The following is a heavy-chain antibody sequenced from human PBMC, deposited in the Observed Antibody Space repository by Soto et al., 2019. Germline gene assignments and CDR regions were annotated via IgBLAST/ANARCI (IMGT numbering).Heavy chain of an antibody. CDR2: ISAYNGNT. CDR3: ARERGDSYAVRYYYYYGMDV. D-gene: IGHD5-18*01. CDR1: GYTFTSYG. J-gene: IGHJ6*02. Sequence: ASVKVSCKASGYTFTSYGISWVRQAPGQGLEWMGWISAYNGNTNYAQKLQGRVTMTTDTSTSTAYMELRSLRSDDTAVYYCARERGDSYAVRYYYYYGMDVCGQGTTVTVSS. V-gene: IGHV1-18*04.